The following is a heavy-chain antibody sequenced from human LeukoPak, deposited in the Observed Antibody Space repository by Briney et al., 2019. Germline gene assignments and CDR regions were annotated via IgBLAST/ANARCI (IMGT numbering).Heavy chain of an antibody. CDR1: GGTFSSYA. CDR3: AGPFGVVSPEDYYGMDV. V-gene: IGHV1-69*04. CDR2: IIPIFGIA. Sequence: SVKVSCKASGGTFSSYAISWVRQAPGQGLEWMGRIIPIFGIANYAQKFQDRVTITADKSTSAAYMELSSPRSEDTAVYYCAGPFGVVSPEDYYGMDVWGQGTTVTVSS. J-gene: IGHJ6*02. D-gene: IGHD3-3*01.